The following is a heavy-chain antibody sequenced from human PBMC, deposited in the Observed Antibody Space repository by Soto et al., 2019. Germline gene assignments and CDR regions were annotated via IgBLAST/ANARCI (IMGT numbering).Heavy chain of an antibody. Sequence: GGSLRLSCAASGFTFSSYAMHWVRQAPGKGLEWVAVISYDGSNKYYADSVKGRFTISRDNSKNTLYLQMNSLRAEDTAGYYCAWALLELRYFDYWGQGTLVTVSS. V-gene: IGHV3-30-3*01. D-gene: IGHD1-7*01. J-gene: IGHJ4*02. CDR1: GFTFSSYA. CDR2: ISYDGSNK. CDR3: AWALLELRYFDY.